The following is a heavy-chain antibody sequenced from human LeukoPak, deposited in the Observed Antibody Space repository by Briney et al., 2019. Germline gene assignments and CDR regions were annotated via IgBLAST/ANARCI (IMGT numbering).Heavy chain of an antibody. CDR1: GFTFSSYA. CDR3: ARDTGPIVGGTIDY. Sequence: GRSLRLSCAASGFTFSSYAMHWVRQAPGKGLEWVAVISYDGSNKYYADAVKGRFTISRDNSKYTLYLQMNSLRAEDTAVYYCARDTGPIVGGTIDYWGQGTLVTVSS. V-gene: IGHV3-30*01. D-gene: IGHD1-26*01. CDR2: ISYDGSNK. J-gene: IGHJ4*02.